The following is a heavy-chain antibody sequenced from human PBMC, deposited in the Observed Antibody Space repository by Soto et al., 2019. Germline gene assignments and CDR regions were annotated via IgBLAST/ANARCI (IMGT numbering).Heavy chain of an antibody. CDR3: ARGSYRAFDY. Sequence: GGSLRLSCAVSDFTVSSNYLSWVRQAPGKGLEWVSGIYAGGATYYADSVKGRFIISRDNTKNTLFLQMNSLRVEDTAVYYCARGSYRAFDYWGQGTLVTVSS. J-gene: IGHJ4*02. D-gene: IGHD3-10*01. CDR2: IYAGGAT. V-gene: IGHV3-53*01. CDR1: DFTVSSNY.